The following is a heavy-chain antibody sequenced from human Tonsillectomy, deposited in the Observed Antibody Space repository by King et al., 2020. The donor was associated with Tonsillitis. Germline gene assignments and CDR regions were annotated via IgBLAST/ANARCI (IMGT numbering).Heavy chain of an antibody. V-gene: IGHV4-34*01. Sequence: VQLQQWGAGLLKPSETLSLTCAVYGGSFSGYYWSWIRQPPGKGLEWIGEINHSGSTNYNPSLKSRVTISVDTSKNQFSLKLSSVTAADTAVYYCARVTPPPGGGYAFDIWGQGTMVTVSS. J-gene: IGHJ3*02. CDR1: GGSFSGYY. CDR3: ARVTPPPGGGYAFDI. D-gene: IGHD4-23*01. CDR2: INHSGST.